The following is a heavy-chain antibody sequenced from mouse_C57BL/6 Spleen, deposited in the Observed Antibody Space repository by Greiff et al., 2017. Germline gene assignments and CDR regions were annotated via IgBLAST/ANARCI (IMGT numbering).Heavy chain of an antibody. CDR3: ARDGGYYDFDY. D-gene: IGHD2-3*01. J-gene: IGHJ2*01. CDR1: GYAFSSSW. V-gene: IGHV1-82*01. Sequence: VQLQQSGPELVKPGASVKISCKASGYAFSSSWMNWVKQRPGKGLEWIGRIYPGDGATNYNGKFKGKATLTADKSSSTAYMQLSSLTSEDSAVYFCARDGGYYDFDYWGQGTTLTVSS. CDR2: IYPGDGAT.